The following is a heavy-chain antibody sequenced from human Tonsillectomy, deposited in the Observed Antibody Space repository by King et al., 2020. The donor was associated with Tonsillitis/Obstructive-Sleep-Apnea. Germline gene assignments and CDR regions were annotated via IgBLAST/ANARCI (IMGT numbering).Heavy chain of an antibody. CDR2: ISYDGSNK. CDR3: ARVKVWSGYYPYYYMDV. V-gene: IGHV3-30*01. J-gene: IGHJ6*03. D-gene: IGHD3-3*01. CDR1: GFTFSSYA. Sequence: VQLVESGGGVVQPGRSLRLSCAASGFTFSSYAMHWVRQAPGKGLEWVAVISYDGSNKYYADSVKGRFTISRDNSKNTLYLQMNSLRAEETDVYYCARVKVWSGYYPYYYMDVWGKGTTVTVSS.